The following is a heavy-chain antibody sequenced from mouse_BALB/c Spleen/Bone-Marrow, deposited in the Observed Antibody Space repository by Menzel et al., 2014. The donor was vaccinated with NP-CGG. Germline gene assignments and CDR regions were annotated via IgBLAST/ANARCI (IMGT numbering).Heavy chain of an antibody. Sequence: VQLQQSGAELAKPGASVKMSCKASVYAFTSYWMHWVKQRPGQGLEWIGYINPSTGYTEYNQKFKDKATLTAVKSSTTAYMQLRSLTSEDSAVYYCARDDYDAIAYWGQGTLVTVSA. D-gene: IGHD2-4*01. V-gene: IGHV1-7*01. CDR2: INPSTGYT. CDR1: VYAFTSYW. CDR3: ARDDYDAIAY. J-gene: IGHJ3*01.